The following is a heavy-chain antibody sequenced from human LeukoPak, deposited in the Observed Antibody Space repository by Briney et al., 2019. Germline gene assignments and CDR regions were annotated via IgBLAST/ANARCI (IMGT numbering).Heavy chain of an antibody. V-gene: IGHV4-31*03. CDR2: IYYSGST. Sequence: SETLSLTCTVSGGSISSGGYYWSWIRQHPGKGLEWIGYIYYSGSTYYNPSLKSRVTISVDTSKNQFSLKLSSATAADTAVYYCASIAARPFYYGMDVWGQGTTVTVSS. CDR1: GGSISSGGYY. D-gene: IGHD6-6*01. CDR3: ASIAARPFYYGMDV. J-gene: IGHJ6*02.